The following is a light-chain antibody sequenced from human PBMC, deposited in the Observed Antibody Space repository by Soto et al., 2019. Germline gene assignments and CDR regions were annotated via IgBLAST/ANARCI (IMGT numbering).Light chain of an antibody. Sequence: ESVLTQSPGTLSLFPGERATLSCRASQSISSTYLAWYQHKPGQAPRLLIYGASSRATGIPDRFSGSGSGTYFPLTISRLEPEDFAVYYCQQYGSPPLMYTFGQGTKLEI. V-gene: IGKV3-20*01. J-gene: IGKJ2*01. CDR1: QSISSTY. CDR2: GAS. CDR3: QQYGSPPLMYT.